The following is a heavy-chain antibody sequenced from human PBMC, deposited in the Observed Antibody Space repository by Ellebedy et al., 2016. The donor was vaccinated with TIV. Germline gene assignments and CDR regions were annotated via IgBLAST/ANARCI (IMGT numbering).Heavy chain of an antibody. J-gene: IGHJ4*02. Sequence: GESLKISCAASGFTFSNYAMSWVRQAPGKGLEWVSALGGSSENTYYADSVKGRSTISRDNANSLLYLQMTSLGAEDTAVYYCARGRYCSSSSRGFVDYWGQGTLITVSS. CDR1: GFTFSNYA. D-gene: IGHD2-2*01. CDR3: ARGRYCSSSSRGFVDY. V-gene: IGHV3-23*01. CDR2: LGGSSENT.